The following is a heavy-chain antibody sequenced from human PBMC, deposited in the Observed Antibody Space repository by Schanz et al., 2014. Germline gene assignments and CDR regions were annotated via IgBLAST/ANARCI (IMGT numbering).Heavy chain of an antibody. CDR2: IWYNGSKK. D-gene: IGHD3-22*01. CDR1: GFTFSKYG. CDR3: ARERVRASSGLDV. J-gene: IGHJ6*02. V-gene: IGHV3-33*01. Sequence: QVQLVEAGGGVVQPGRSLRLSCAASGFTFSKYGVHWVRQAPGKGLEWVAVIWYNGSKKYYADSVRGRFTISRDNSKNTLYLQMNNRRAEDTAVYYCARERVRASSGLDVWGQGTMVTVSS.